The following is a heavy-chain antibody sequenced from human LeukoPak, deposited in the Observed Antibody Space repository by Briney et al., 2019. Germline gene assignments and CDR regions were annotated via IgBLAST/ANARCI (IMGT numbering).Heavy chain of an antibody. V-gene: IGHV4-31*03. CDR2: IYDSGTT. CDR1: GGSISSGDYY. J-gene: IGHJ4*02. CDR3: ARGGDRRGFDY. D-gene: IGHD1-14*01. Sequence: SETLSLTCIVSGGSISSGDYYWSWIRQHPGKGLEWIGYIYDSGTTYYNPSLKSRVSISVDRSKNQFSLKLSSVTAADTAVYYCARGGDRRGFDYWGQGTLVTVSS.